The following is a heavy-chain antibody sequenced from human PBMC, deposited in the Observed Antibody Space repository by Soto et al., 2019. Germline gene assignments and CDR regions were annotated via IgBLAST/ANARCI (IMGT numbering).Heavy chain of an antibody. J-gene: IGHJ4*02. Sequence: GGSLRLSCAASGFTFSSYAMHWVRQAPGKGLEWVAVISYDGSNKYYADSVKGRFTISRDNSENTLYLQMNSLRAEDTAVYYCARVALAYCGGDCQNYFDYWGQGTLVTVSS. CDR3: ARVALAYCGGDCQNYFDY. CDR2: ISYDGSNK. CDR1: GFTFSSYA. D-gene: IGHD2-21*02. V-gene: IGHV3-30-3*01.